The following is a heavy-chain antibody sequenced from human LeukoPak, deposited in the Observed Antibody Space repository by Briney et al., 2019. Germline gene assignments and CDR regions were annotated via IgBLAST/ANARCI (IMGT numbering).Heavy chain of an antibody. Sequence: ASVKVSCKASGYTFTNYSFIWVRQAPGQGLEWMGWISAYNGNTNYAQKLQGRVTMTTDTSTSTAYMELRSLRSDDTAVYYCARDLRGSSGWYFDYWGQGTLVTVSS. J-gene: IGHJ4*02. V-gene: IGHV1-18*04. CDR3: ARDLRGSSGWYFDY. D-gene: IGHD6-19*01. CDR1: GYTFTNYS. CDR2: ISAYNGNT.